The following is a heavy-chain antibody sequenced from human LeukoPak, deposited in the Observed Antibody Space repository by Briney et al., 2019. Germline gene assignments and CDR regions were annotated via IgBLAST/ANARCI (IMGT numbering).Heavy chain of an antibody. Sequence: SETLPLTCAVYGGSFSGYYWTWIRQPPGKGLEWIGEINHSGSTNYSPYLKSRVTISVDTSKNQFSLKLNSVTAADTAVYFCARPVPCSSTSCSDAFDIWGQGTMVTVSS. CDR2: INHSGST. J-gene: IGHJ3*02. CDR3: ARPVPCSSTSCSDAFDI. V-gene: IGHV4-34*01. D-gene: IGHD2-2*01. CDR1: GGSFSGYY.